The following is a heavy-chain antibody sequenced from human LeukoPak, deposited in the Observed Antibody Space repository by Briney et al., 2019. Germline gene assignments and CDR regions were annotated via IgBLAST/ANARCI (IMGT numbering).Heavy chain of an antibody. Sequence: PSETLSLTCTVSGGSISSDYWSWIRQPPGKRLQWIGYIYYTGSTNYDASLKSRVTISVDTSKNQFSLKLTSVTAADTAVYYCATFWPGGYFQNWGQGTLVTVSS. D-gene: IGHD3-10*01. J-gene: IGHJ1*01. CDR2: IYYTGST. V-gene: IGHV4-59*01. CDR3: ATFWPGGYFQN. CDR1: GGSISSDY.